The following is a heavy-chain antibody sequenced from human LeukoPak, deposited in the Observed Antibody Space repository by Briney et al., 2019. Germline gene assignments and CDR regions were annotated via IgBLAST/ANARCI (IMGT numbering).Heavy chain of an antibody. Sequence: SETLSLTCTVSGYSISSGYYWGWIRQPPGKGLEWIGSIYHSGSTYYNPSVKSRVTISVDTSKNQFSLKLSSVTAADTAVYYCARRGLRYFDWPLLDPWGQGTLVTVSS. CDR2: IYHSGST. CDR1: GYSISSGYY. CDR3: ARRGLRYFDWPLLDP. V-gene: IGHV4-38-2*02. D-gene: IGHD3-9*01. J-gene: IGHJ5*02.